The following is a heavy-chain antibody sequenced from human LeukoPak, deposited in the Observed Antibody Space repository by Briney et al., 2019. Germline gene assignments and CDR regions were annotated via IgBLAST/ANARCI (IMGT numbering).Heavy chain of an antibody. CDR3: AKGTGSSGWYWFDS. D-gene: IGHD6-19*01. J-gene: IGHJ5*01. Sequence: QPGGSLRLSCAASGFTFSSYAMSWVRQAPGKGLEWVSAISGSGGSTYYADSVKGRFTISRDNSKNTLYLQMNSLRAEDTAVYSCAKGTGSSGWYWFDSWGQGTLVTVSS. V-gene: IGHV3-23*01. CDR2: ISGSGGST. CDR1: GFTFSSYA.